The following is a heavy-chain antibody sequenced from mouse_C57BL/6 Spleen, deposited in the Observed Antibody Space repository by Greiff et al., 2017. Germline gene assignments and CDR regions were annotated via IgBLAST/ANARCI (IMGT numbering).Heavy chain of an antibody. Sequence: EVQLVESGEGLVKPGGSLKLSCAASGFTFSSYAMSWVRQTPEKRLEWVAYISSGGDYIYYADHVKGRVTIARDNARNTLYLQMSSLKSEDTAMYYCTSTVVAPLDYWGQGTTLTVSA. CDR1: GFTFSSYA. D-gene: IGHD1-1*01. CDR3: TSTVVAPLDY. V-gene: IGHV5-9-1*02. J-gene: IGHJ2*01. CDR2: ISSGGDYI.